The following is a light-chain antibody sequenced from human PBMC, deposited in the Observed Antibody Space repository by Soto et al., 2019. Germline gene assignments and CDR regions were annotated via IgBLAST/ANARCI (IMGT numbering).Light chain of an antibody. J-gene: IGLJ3*02. CDR1: NSNIGNNT. Sequence: QSVLTRPPSASGTPGQRVTISCSGSNSNIGNNTVNWYQQLPGTAPKLLMESNNQRPSGVPERFSGSKSATSASLAISGLQSEDEGDYYCAAWDDSLNGWVFGGGTKLTVL. CDR2: SNN. CDR3: AAWDDSLNGWV. V-gene: IGLV1-44*01.